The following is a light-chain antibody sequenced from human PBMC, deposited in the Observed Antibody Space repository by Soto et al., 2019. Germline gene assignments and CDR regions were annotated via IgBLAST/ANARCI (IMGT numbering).Light chain of an antibody. V-gene: IGKV3-15*01. CDR2: GAP. CDR3: QQYNNWPPIT. Sequence: EIVMTPSPATLSVSPGERATLSCRASQSVSSNLAWSQPTPGQAPRLLIYGAPTRATGIPARFSGSGSGTEFTLTISSLQSEDFAVYCCQQYNNWPPITFGQGPRLE. J-gene: IGKJ5*01. CDR1: QSVSSN.